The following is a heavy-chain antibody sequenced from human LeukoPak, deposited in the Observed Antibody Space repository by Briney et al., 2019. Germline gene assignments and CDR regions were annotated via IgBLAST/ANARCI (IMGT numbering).Heavy chain of an antibody. J-gene: IGHJ5*02. D-gene: IGHD6-13*01. V-gene: IGHV7-4-1*02. CDR3: ASGVIAAAETAWFDP. CDR2: INTNTGNP. Sequence: ASVKVCCKASGYTFTSYAMNWVRQAPGQGLEWMGWINTNTGNPTYAQSFTGRFVFSLDTSVSTAYLQISSLKAEDTAVYYCASGVIAAAETAWFDPWGQGTLVTVSS. CDR1: GYTFTSYA.